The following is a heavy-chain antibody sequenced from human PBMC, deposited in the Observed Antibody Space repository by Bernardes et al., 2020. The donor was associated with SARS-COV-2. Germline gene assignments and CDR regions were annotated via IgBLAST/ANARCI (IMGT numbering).Heavy chain of an antibody. CDR1: GYIFISYG. CDR2: ISAFNGDK. J-gene: IGHJ4*02. V-gene: IGHV1-18*01. CDR3: ARSKSNDY. D-gene: IGHD4-4*01. Sequence: ASVKVSCKASGYIFISYGFSWVRQAPGQGLEWMGWISAFNGDKKYAQKFQGRVTMTTDTSTSTAYMELTSLGSDDTAVYYCARSKSNDYWGQGTLVTVSS.